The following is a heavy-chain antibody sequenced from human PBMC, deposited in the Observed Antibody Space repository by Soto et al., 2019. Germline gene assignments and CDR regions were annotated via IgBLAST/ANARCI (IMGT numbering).Heavy chain of an antibody. CDR2: IYHSGST. Sequence: SETLSLTCAVSGYSISSGYYWGWIRQPPGKGLEWIGSIYHSGSTYYNPSLKSRVTISVDTSKNQFSLKLSSVTAADTAVYYRARYCSGGSCYAGQPGYYGMDVWGQGTTVTVSS. J-gene: IGHJ6*02. CDR1: GYSISSGYY. CDR3: ARYCSGGSCYAGQPGYYGMDV. V-gene: IGHV4-38-2*01. D-gene: IGHD2-15*01.